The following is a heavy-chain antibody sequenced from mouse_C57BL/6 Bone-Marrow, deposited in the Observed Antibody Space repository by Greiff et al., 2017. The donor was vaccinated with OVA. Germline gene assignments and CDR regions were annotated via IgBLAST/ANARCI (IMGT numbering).Heavy chain of an antibody. CDR1: GYAFSSSW. J-gene: IGHJ2*01. D-gene: IGHD2-4*01. Sequence: QVQLQQSGPELVKPGASVKISCKASGYAFSSSWMNWVKQRPGKGLEWIGLIYPGDGDTNYNGKFKGKATLTADKSSITAYMQLSSLTSEDSAVYFCARRRDDYARFDYWGQGTTLTVSS. CDR2: IYPGDGDT. V-gene: IGHV1-82*01. CDR3: ARRRDDYARFDY.